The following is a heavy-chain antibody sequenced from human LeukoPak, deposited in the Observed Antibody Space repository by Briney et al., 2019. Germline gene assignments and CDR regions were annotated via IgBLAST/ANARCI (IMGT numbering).Heavy chain of an antibody. Sequence: GASVKVSCKVSGYTLTELSMHWVRRAPGKGLEWMGGFDPEDGETIYAQKFQGRVTMTEDTSTDTAYMELSSLRSEDTAVYYCATLDCSSTSCYPYYYYGMDVWGQGTTVTVSS. D-gene: IGHD2-2*01. CDR2: FDPEDGET. V-gene: IGHV1-24*01. CDR1: GYTLTELS. J-gene: IGHJ6*02. CDR3: ATLDCSSTSCYPYYYYGMDV.